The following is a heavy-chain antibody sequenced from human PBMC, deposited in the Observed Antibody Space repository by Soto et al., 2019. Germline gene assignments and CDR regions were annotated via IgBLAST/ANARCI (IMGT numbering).Heavy chain of an antibody. V-gene: IGHV3-30*03. CDR1: GFTFSNFA. Sequence: QVQLVESGGGVVQPGRSLRVSCATSGFTFSNFAMHWVRQAPGKGLEWVATISYDGSTEHYADSLKGRFTISRDNSKNTRYLQMDSPRAEDTALYYCARSIPLAGPYGAFDIWGQGTMVTVSS. CDR3: ARSIPLAGPYGAFDI. J-gene: IGHJ3*02. D-gene: IGHD6-13*01. CDR2: ISYDGSTE.